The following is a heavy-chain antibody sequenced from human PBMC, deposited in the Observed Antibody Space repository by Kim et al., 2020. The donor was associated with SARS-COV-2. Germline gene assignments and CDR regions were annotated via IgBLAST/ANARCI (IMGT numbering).Heavy chain of an antibody. CDR1: GGTFSSYA. D-gene: IGHD2-15*01. V-gene: IGHV1-69*04. J-gene: IGHJ4*02. CDR2: IIPILGIA. Sequence: SVKVSCKASGGTFSSYAISWVRQAPGQGLEWMGRIIPILGIANYAQKFQGRVTITADKSTSTAYMELSSLRSEDTAVYYCARHPCRGGSCYSGFDYWGQGTLVTVSS. CDR3: ARHPCRGGSCYSGFDY.